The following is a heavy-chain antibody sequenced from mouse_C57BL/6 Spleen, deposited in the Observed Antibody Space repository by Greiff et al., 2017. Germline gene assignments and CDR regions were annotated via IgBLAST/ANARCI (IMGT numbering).Heavy chain of an antibody. CDR3: ARSGQPRYEHDTSWYFDV. D-gene: IGHD2-4*01. J-gene: IGHJ1*03. CDR2: IDPSDSET. CDR1: GYTFTSYW. Sequence: QVQLQQPGAELVRPGSSVKLSCKASGYTFTSYWMHWVKQRPIQGLEWIGNIDPSDSETHYNQKFKDKATLTVDKSSSTAYMQLSSLTSEDTAVYCCARSGQPRYEHDTSWYFDVWGTGTTVTVSS. V-gene: IGHV1-52*01.